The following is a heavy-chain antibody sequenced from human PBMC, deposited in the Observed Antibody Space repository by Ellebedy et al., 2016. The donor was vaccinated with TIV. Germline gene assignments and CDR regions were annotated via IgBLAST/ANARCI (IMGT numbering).Heavy chain of an antibody. CDR2: IYPGDSDT. Sequence: KVSCKGSGYTFPNHWIGWVRQMPGRGLEWMGRIYPGDSDTIYSPSFEGQVTLSVDASLNTAYLQWSSLQASDTAIYYCARRTGDNFDFWGQGTQVTVAS. V-gene: IGHV5-51*01. J-gene: IGHJ4*02. CDR1: GYTFPNHW. CDR3: ARRTGDNFDF.